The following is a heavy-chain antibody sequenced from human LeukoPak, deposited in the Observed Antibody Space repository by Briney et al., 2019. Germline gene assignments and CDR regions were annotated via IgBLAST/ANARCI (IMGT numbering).Heavy chain of an antibody. D-gene: IGHD6-19*01. CDR3: AHRLDSDWAFDY. CDR1: GFSLSNSGVC. V-gene: IGHV2-5*02. Sequence: SGPTLVKPTQTLTLTCTFSGFSLSNSGVCVGWIRQPPGKALEWLALIYWDDDKRYSPSLKSRLTITKDTSKNQVVLTMTNMDPVDTATYYCAHRLDSDWAFDYWGQGTLVTVSS. J-gene: IGHJ4*02. CDR2: IYWDDDK.